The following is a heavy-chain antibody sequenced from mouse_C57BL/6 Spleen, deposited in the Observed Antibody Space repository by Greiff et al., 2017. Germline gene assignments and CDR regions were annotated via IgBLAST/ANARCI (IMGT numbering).Heavy chain of an antibody. V-gene: IGHV1-26*01. Sequence: EVQLQQSGPELVKPGASVKISCKASGYTFTDYYMNWVKQSHGKSLEWIGDINPNNGGTSYNQKFKGKATLTVDKSSSTAYMELRSLTSEDSAVYYCARSYDLYYAMDYWGQGTSVTVSS. J-gene: IGHJ4*01. D-gene: IGHD2-12*01. CDR1: GYTFTDYY. CDR3: ARSYDLYYAMDY. CDR2: INPNNGGT.